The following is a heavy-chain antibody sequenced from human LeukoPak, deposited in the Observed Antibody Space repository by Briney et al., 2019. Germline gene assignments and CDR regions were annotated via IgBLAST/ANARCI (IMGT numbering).Heavy chain of an antibody. CDR3: AREYSSGWYRAFDY. Sequence: LETLSLTCTVSGGSISGYYWSWIRQPPGKGLEWIGYIYYSGSTDYNPSLKSRVTISVDTSKNQFSLKLTSVTAADTAVYYCAREYSSGWYRAFDYWGQGTLVAVSS. J-gene: IGHJ4*02. V-gene: IGHV4-59*01. CDR2: IYYSGST. D-gene: IGHD6-19*01. CDR1: GGSISGYY.